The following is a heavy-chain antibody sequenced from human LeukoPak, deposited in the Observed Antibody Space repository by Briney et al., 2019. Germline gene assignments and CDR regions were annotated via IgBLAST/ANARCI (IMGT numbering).Heavy chain of an antibody. V-gene: IGHV3-23*01. J-gene: IGHJ4*02. CDR2: ISGMGGST. CDR1: GFTFSSYA. Sequence: GGSLRLSCAASGFTFSSYAMSWVRQATGKGLEWVSAISGMGGSTYYAGSVNGRFTISRDNSKNTLYLQMNSLRAEDTAVYYCATYYYGSGSYYNPFGYWGQGTLVTVSS. CDR3: ATYYYGSGSYYNPFGY. D-gene: IGHD3-10*01.